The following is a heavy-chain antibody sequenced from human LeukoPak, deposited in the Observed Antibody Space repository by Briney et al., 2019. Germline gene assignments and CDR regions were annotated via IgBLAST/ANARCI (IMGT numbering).Heavy chain of an antibody. J-gene: IGHJ4*02. CDR1: GYTFTDYY. V-gene: IGHV1-46*01. Sequence: ASVKVSCKGSGYTFTDYYMHWVRQAPGQGLEWMGIINPSGGSTSYAQKFQGRVTMTRDTSTSTVYMELSSLRSEDTAVYYCASSSFWGSLLDYWGQGTLVTVSS. D-gene: IGHD3-16*01. CDR2: INPSGGST. CDR3: ASSSFWGSLLDY.